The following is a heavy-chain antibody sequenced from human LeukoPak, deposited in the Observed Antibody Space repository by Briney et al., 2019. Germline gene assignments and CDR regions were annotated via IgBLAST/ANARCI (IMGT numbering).Heavy chain of an antibody. CDR2: FDPEDGET. CDR1: GYTLTELS. CDR3: ATVGVVVITNAFDI. J-gene: IGHJ3*02. V-gene: IGHV1-24*01. Sequence: ASVKVSCKVSGYTLTELSMHWVRQAPGKGLEWMGGFDPEDGETIYAQKFQGRVTITEDTSTDTAYMELSSLRSEDTAVYYCATVGVVVITNAFDIWGQGTMVTVSS. D-gene: IGHD3-22*01.